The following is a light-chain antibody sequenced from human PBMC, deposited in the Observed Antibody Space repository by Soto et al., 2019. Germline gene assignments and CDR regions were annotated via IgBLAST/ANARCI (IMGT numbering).Light chain of an antibody. V-gene: IGKV3-11*01. J-gene: IGKJ3*01. Sequence: EIVLTQSPATLSLSPGERATLSCRASQSVSSYLAWYQQKPGQAPRLLIYDASNRATAIPARFSGSGSGTDFTLTISSLEPEDFAVYYCQQRSNWPTTFGPGTKVEIK. CDR3: QQRSNWPTT. CDR2: DAS. CDR1: QSVSSY.